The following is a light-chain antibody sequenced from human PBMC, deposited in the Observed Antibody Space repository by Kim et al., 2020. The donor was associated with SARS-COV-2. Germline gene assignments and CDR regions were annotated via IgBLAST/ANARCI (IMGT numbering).Light chain of an antibody. J-gene: IGKJ2*01. CDR3: QQYNSSSPGYT. Sequence: GENGTPLCRASQPVSSSNFAWYQQQPGQPPRRLIIGASCSAADIPHSFSGSGSGTDFIPTIIRLVPADFAVYYCQQYNSSSPGYTFGQGTKLEIK. CDR2: GAS. V-gene: IGKV3-20*01. CDR1: QPVSSSN.